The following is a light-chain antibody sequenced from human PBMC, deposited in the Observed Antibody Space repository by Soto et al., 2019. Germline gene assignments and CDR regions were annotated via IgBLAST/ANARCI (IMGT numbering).Light chain of an antibody. J-gene: IGLJ3*02. CDR3: QSWGTGIL. Sequence: QSVLTQSPSASASLGASVNLTCTLTGGHSNYAIAWHQQQPGQGPRYLLKITSAGTHTKGDAIPDRFSGSNSAAERYLTISSAQSDDEADYYCQSWGTGILFGGGTQLTVL. CDR2: ITSAGTH. CDR1: GGHSNYA. V-gene: IGLV4-69*01.